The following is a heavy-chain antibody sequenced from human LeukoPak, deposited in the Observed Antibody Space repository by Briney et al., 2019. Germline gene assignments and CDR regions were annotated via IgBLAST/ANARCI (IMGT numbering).Heavy chain of an antibody. CDR2: ITPIFGTA. CDR1: GGTFSSYA. V-gene: IGHV1-69*13. J-gene: IGHJ4*02. D-gene: IGHD6-13*01. CDR3: ARDPGIAAAGTRDFSFDY. Sequence: ASVKVSCKASGGTFSSYAISWVRQAPGQGLEWMGGITPIFGTANYAQKFQGRVTITADESTSTAYMELSSLRSEDTAVYYCARDPGIAAAGTRDFSFDYWGQGTLVTVSS.